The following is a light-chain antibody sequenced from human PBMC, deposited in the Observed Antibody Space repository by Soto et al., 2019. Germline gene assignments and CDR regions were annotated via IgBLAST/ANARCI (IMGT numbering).Light chain of an antibody. CDR1: QSLFYNSDEKNY. J-gene: IGKJ2*01. CDR2: WAS. V-gene: IGKV4-1*01. CDR3: QQYYSTSYT. Sequence: DIVMTQSPDSLAVSLGERATINCRSSQSLFYNSDEKNYLAWFQQKSGQPPRLLIYWASTRASGVPERFSGSGSGTAFTLTISSLQSEDVAVYYCQQYYSTSYTFGQGTNLEI.